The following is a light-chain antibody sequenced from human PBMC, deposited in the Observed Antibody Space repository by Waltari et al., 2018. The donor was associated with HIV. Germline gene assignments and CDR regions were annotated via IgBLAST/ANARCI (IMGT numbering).Light chain of an antibody. J-gene: IGKJ3*01. CDR2: WAS. CDR3: QQYRRLPLP. CDR1: QTILNTSNRQNS. V-gene: IGKV4-1*01. Sequence: DIVMTQSPDSLGVSLGERATIHCKSSQTILNTSNRQNSLAWYQHKPGQPQRLLMYWASSRESGVPDRFRGSSSGTELTLTVSSLQAQDVAIYYCQQYRRLPLPFGPGTKV.